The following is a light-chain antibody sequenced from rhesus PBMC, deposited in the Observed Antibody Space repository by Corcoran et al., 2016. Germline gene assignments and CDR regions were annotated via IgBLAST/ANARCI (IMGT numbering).Light chain of an antibody. V-gene: IGKV1S17*01. Sequence: DIQMTQSPSSLSASVGDRVTITCRASQGITDALAWYQQKPGETPNLLIYEASSLERGIPSRFSGSGSGTDFTINISSLQSEDFATYYCQQYYNPPFTFGPGTKLDIK. CDR1: QGITDA. J-gene: IGKJ3*01. CDR2: EAS. CDR3: QQYYNPPFT.